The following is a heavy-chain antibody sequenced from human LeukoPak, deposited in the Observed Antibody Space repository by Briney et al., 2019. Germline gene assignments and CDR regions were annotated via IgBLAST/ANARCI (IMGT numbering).Heavy chain of an antibody. Sequence: SETLSLTCTVSGGSVSSGSYYWSWIRQPPGKGLEWIGYIYYSGSTNYNPSLKSRVTISVDTSKNQFSLKLSSVTAADTAVYYCARGPFRWSSLNFDYWGQGTQVTVSS. CDR3: ARGPFRWSSLNFDY. CDR2: IYYSGST. V-gene: IGHV4-61*01. J-gene: IGHJ4*02. D-gene: IGHD2/OR15-2a*01. CDR1: GGSVSSGSYY.